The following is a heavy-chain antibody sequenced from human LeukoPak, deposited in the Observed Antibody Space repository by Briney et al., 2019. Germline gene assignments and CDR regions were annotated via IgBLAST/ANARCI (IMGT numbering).Heavy chain of an antibody. CDR3: ATKQWLAPPPDS. Sequence: GGSLRLSCAPSGFTFSKYWMLWVRQAPGTGLESVSRINTDGTVTTYADSMKGRFTVSRDNADNTMFLQMNSVRDEDTAVYYCATKQWLAPPPDSWGQGTPVTVSS. V-gene: IGHV3-74*01. D-gene: IGHD6-19*01. J-gene: IGHJ4*02. CDR2: INTDGTVT. CDR1: GFTFSKYW.